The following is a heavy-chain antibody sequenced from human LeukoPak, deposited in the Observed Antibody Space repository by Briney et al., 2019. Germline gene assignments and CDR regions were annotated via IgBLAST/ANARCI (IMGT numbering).Heavy chain of an antibody. Sequence: QSGGSLRLSCAASGFTFSAHYMDWVCQAPGKGLEWVGRTRDKANSYTTEYAASVKGRFTVSRDDSKNSLYLQMNSLKTEDTAVYYCVRDAWLTQNGAFDIWGQGTMVTVSS. J-gene: IGHJ3*02. D-gene: IGHD3-9*01. V-gene: IGHV3-72*01. CDR2: TRDKANSYTT. CDR1: GFTFSAHY. CDR3: VRDAWLTQNGAFDI.